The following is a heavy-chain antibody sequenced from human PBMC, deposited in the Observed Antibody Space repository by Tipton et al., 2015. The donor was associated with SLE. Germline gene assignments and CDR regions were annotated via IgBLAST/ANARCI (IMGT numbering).Heavy chain of an antibody. D-gene: IGHD3-10*02. CDR2: ISYSGST. Sequence: GLVKPSETLSLTCTVSGDSITSDYWTWIRQPPGKGLEWIGYISYSGSTTYNPSVRSRVSISLDTSKNQFSLKVKSVTTADTAVYYCARPTGAGTCSAGWFGPWGQGTMVTVSS. V-gene: IGHV4-59*01. CDR1: GDSITSDY. CDR3: ARPTGAGTCSAGWFGP. J-gene: IGHJ5*02.